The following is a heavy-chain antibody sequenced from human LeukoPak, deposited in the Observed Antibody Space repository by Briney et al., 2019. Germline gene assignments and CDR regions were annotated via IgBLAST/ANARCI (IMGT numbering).Heavy chain of an antibody. J-gene: IGHJ4*02. Sequence: GGSLRLSCAASGFTFNDYHMSWIRQAPGKGLEWVACISSDNTYTDYADSVKGRFTISRDNPKKSLYLQMNSLRDEDTAVYYCATGYFDSSGYLQYFDDWGQGTLVTVSS. CDR3: ATGYFDSSGYLQYFDD. CDR1: GFTFNDYH. CDR2: ISSDNTYT. V-gene: IGHV3-11*06. D-gene: IGHD3-22*01.